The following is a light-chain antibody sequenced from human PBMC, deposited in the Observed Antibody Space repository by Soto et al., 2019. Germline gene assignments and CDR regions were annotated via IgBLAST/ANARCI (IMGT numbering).Light chain of an antibody. CDR3: QQSYSSSWT. CDR2: GTS. CDR1: QSISNL. J-gene: IGKJ1*01. V-gene: IGKV1-39*01. Sequence: AAGDRVTITCRASQSISNLLNWYQHKPGKAPKLLIYGTSTLQSGVPSRFSGSGSGTDFTLTISSLQREDFATYYCQQSYSSSWTFGQGTKVEIK.